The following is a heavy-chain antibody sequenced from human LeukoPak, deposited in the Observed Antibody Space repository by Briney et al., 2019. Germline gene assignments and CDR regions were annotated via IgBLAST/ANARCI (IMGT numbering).Heavy chain of an antibody. V-gene: IGHV4-30-4*01. CDR3: AREYGSGSYYKYYFDY. J-gene: IGHJ4*02. D-gene: IGHD3-10*01. CDR1: GGSFSGYC. CDR2: IYYSGST. Sequence: PSETLSLTCAVYGGSFSGYCWSWIRQPPGKGLEWIGYIYYSGSTYYNPSLKSRVTISVDTSKNQFSLKLSSVTAADTAVYYCAREYGSGSYYKYYFDYWGQGTLVTVSS.